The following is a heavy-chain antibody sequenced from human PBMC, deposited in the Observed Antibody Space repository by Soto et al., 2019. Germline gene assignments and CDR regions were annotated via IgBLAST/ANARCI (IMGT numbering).Heavy chain of an antibody. CDR3: AKDRGAARPPFDY. D-gene: IGHD6-6*01. CDR1: GFTFSSYG. Sequence: GSLRLSCAASGFTFSSYGMHWVRQAPGKGLEWVAVISYDGSNKYYADSVKGRFTISRDNSKNTLYLQMNSLRAEDTAVYYCAKDRGAARPPFDYWGQGTLVTVSS. J-gene: IGHJ4*02. V-gene: IGHV3-30*18. CDR2: ISYDGSNK.